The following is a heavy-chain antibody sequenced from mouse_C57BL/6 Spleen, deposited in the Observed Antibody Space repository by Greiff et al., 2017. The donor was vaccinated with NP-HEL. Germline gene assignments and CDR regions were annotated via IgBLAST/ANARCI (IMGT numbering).Heavy chain of an antibody. Sequence: VQLQQSGPELVKPGASVKISCKASGYTFTDYYMNWVKQSHGKSLEWIGDINPNNGGTSYNQKFKGKATLTVDKSSSTAYMELRSLTSEDSAVYDCARTDYSNPYAMDYWGQGTSVTVSS. CDR3: ARTDYSNPYAMDY. D-gene: IGHD2-5*01. J-gene: IGHJ4*01. CDR2: INPNNGGT. CDR1: GYTFTDYY. V-gene: IGHV1-26*01.